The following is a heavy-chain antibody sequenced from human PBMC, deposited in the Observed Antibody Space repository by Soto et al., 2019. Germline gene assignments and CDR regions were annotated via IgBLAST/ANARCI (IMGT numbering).Heavy chain of an antibody. Sequence: LSLTCTVSGGSISSYYWSWIRQPAGKGLEWIGRIYTSGSTNYNPSLKSRVTMSVDTSKNQFSLKLSSVTAADTAVYYCARAFDRYGSVIAFDYWGQGTLVTVYS. V-gene: IGHV4-4*07. J-gene: IGHJ4*02. CDR2: IYTSGST. CDR1: GGSISSYY. D-gene: IGHD3-10*01. CDR3: ARAFDRYGSVIAFDY.